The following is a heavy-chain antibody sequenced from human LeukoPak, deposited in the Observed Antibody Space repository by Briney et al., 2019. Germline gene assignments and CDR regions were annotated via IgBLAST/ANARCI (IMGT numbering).Heavy chain of an antibody. D-gene: IGHD6-13*01. J-gene: IGHJ5*02. CDR1: GASVRNYY. CDR2: IYYSGST. CDR3: ARRYSSSWYVGFFDP. Sequence: SETLSLTCTVSGASVRNYYWSWIRQTPGKGLEWIGYIYYSGSTNYNPSLESRVAMSVDTSKNQFSLRLSSVTAADTAIYYCARRYSSSWYVGFFDPWGQGTLVTVSS. V-gene: IGHV4-59*08.